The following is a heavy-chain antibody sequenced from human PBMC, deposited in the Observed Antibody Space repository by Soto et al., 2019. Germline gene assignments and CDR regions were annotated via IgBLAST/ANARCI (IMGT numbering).Heavy chain of an antibody. D-gene: IGHD2-2*01. CDR2: ISHSGST. CDR3: ARVRVVLVPAATRVFDL. Sequence: SETLSLTCAVSGGSISSSNYWSLVRQPPGKGLEWIGEISHSGSTNYNLSLKSRLTISVDNSKNQFSLKLSSVTAADTAVYYCARVRVVLVPAATRVFDLWGRGTLVTVSS. V-gene: IGHV4-4*02. J-gene: IGHJ2*01. CDR1: GGSISSSNY.